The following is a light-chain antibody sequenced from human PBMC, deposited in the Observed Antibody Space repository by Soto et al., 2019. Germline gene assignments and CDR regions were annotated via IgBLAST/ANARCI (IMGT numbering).Light chain of an antibody. Sequence: EIVLTQSPGTLSLSPGERATLSCRPSQSITSNNLAWYQHKPGQPPRLLMYGAFHRASGIPDRFSGSGSGTDFTLTFTRLEPEDFAVYYCQQYGSSPFSFGPGTKVDIK. CDR2: GAF. CDR3: QQYGSSPFS. J-gene: IGKJ3*01. CDR1: QSITSNN. V-gene: IGKV3-20*01.